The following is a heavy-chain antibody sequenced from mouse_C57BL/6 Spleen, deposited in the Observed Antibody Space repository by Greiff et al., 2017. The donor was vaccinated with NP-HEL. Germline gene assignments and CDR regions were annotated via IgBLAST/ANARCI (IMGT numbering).Heavy chain of an antibody. J-gene: IGHJ4*01. D-gene: IGHD2-4*01. CDR3: ARKGIYYDFVDY. Sequence: QVQLQQSGAELVKPGASVKLSCKASGYTFTSYWMHWVKQRPGQGLEWIGMIHPNSGSTNYNEKFKSKATLTVDKSSSTAYMQLSSLTSEDSAVYYCARKGIYYDFVDYWGQGTSVTVSS. CDR2: IHPNSGST. CDR1: GYTFTSYW. V-gene: IGHV1-64*01.